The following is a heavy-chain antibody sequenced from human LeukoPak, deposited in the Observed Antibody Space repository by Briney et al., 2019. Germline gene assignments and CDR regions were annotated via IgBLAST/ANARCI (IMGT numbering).Heavy chain of an antibody. CDR1: GFTFSSYA. D-gene: IGHD4-23*01. Sequence: PGGSLRLSCAASGFTFSSYAMSWVRQAPGNGLEWVSAISGSGGSTYYTDSVKGRFNISRDNSKNTLYLQMNSLRAEDTAVYYCAKEGGNTLCFDYWGQGTLVTVSS. J-gene: IGHJ4*02. CDR2: ISGSGGST. V-gene: IGHV3-23*01. CDR3: AKEGGNTLCFDY.